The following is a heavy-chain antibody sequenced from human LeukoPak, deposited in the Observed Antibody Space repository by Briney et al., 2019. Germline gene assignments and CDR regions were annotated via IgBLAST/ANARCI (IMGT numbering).Heavy chain of an antibody. J-gene: IGHJ4*02. V-gene: IGHV3-23*01. Sequence: PGGSLRLSCAASGFTFSSYAMSWVRQAPGKGLEWVSAISGSGGSTYYADSVKGRFTISRDNSKNTLYLQMNSLRAEDTAVYYCATSPSRVVPAAPTFWGQGTLVTVSS. D-gene: IGHD2-2*01. CDR2: ISGSGGST. CDR1: GFTFSSYA. CDR3: ATSPSRVVPAAPTF.